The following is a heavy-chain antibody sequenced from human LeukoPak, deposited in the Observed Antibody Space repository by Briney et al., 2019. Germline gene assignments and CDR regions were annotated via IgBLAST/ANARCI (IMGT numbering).Heavy chain of an antibody. Sequence: GGSLRLSCAASGFTFSSYGMHWVRQAPGKGLEWVAFIRYDGSNKYYADSVKGRFTISRDNSKNTLYLQMNSLRAEDTAVYYCAKDGGAAAGRTTIYYYYYYYMDVWGKGTTVTVSS. D-gene: IGHD6-13*01. J-gene: IGHJ6*03. V-gene: IGHV3-30*02. CDR3: AKDGGAAAGRTTIYYYYYYYMDV. CDR2: IRYDGSNK. CDR1: GFTFSSYG.